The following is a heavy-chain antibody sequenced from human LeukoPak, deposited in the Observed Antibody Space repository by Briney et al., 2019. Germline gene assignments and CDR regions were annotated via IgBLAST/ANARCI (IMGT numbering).Heavy chain of an antibody. Sequence: SETLSLTCTVSGGSISSSSYYWGWIRQPPGKGLEWIGSIYYSGSTYYNPSLKSRVTISVDTSKNQFSLKLSSVTAADTAVYYCARDIVVVPAAYFDYWGQGTLVTVSS. CDR3: ARDIVVVPAAYFDY. CDR1: GGSISSSSYY. J-gene: IGHJ4*02. CDR2: IYYSGST. D-gene: IGHD2-2*01. V-gene: IGHV4-39*07.